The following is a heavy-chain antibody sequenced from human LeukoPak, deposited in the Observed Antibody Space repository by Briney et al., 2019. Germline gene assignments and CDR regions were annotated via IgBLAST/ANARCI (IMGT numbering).Heavy chain of an antibody. Sequence: SVKVSCKASVYTFTSYYMHWVRQAASRGLEGMGIINPSGDSTNYAQKVQGKVTMTRDTSTSKVYMELSRLRSEHAAVYDCARDHGFGERNDAFDIWGQGTMVTVSS. CDR1: VYTFTSYY. J-gene: IGHJ3*02. CDR2: INPSGDST. V-gene: IGHV1-46*01. CDR3: ARDHGFGERNDAFDI. D-gene: IGHD3-10*01.